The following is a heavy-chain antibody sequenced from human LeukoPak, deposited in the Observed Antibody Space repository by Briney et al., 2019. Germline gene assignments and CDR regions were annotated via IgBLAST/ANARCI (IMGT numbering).Heavy chain of an antibody. V-gene: IGHV4-59*12. D-gene: IGHD1-1*01. J-gene: IGHJ6*02. CDR3: ATPGTYAYYYYYGMDV. Sequence: SETLSLTCTVSGGSISSYYWSWIRQPPGKGLEWIGYIYYSGSTNYNPSLKSRVTISVDTSKNQFSLKLSSVTAADTAVYYCATPGTYAYYYYYGMDVWGQGTTVTVSS. CDR2: IYYSGST. CDR1: GGSISSYY.